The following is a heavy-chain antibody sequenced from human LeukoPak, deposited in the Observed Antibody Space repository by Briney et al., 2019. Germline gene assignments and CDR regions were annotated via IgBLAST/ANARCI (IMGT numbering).Heavy chain of an antibody. V-gene: IGHV3-23*01. Sequence: GGSLRLSCAASGFTFSSYSMSWVRQAPGKGLEWASSISSSGGNTYYADSVKGRFTISRDNSKNTLFLQMNSLRAEDTAVYYCAKDRPTWPIDYWGQGTLVTVSS. J-gene: IGHJ4*02. CDR1: GFTFSSYS. D-gene: IGHD5-12*01. CDR3: AKDRPTWPIDY. CDR2: ISSSGGNT.